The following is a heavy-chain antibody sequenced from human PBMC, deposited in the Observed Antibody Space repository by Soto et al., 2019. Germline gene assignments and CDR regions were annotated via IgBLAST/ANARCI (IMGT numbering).Heavy chain of an antibody. CDR2: IIPILGIA. Sequence: SVKVSCKASGGTFSSYTISWVRQAPGQGLEWMGRIIPILGIANYAQKFQGRVTITADKSTSTAYMELSSLRSEDTAVYYCARVSGVYCSGGSCYDYWGQGTLVTVSS. D-gene: IGHD2-15*01. CDR3: ARVSGVYCSGGSCYDY. V-gene: IGHV1-69*02. J-gene: IGHJ4*02. CDR1: GGTFSSYT.